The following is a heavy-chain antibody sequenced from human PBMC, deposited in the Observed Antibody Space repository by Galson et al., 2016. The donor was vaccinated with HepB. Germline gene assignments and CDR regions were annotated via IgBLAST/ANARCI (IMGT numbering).Heavy chain of an antibody. J-gene: IGHJ6*02. CDR3: ARGLFLRRSGRDGYYGMDV. CDR2: INHSGGT. CDR1: GGSFSGYY. Sequence: SETLSLTCAVYGGSFSGYYWTWIRQSPGKGLEYIGEINHSGGTNSNPSLESRVTISVDTSKSQFSLKMKSVTAADTAVYYCARGLFLRRSGRDGYYGMDVWGQGTTVTVSS. V-gene: IGHV4-34*01. D-gene: IGHD3-10*01.